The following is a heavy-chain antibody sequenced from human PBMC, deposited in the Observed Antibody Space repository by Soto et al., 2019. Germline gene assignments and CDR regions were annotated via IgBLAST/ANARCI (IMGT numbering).Heavy chain of an antibody. CDR1: GFTFGDYA. J-gene: IGHJ4*02. CDR2: IRSKAYGGTT. CDR3: TKVRADYYDSSGTNY. D-gene: IGHD3-22*01. V-gene: IGHV3-49*03. Sequence: GGSMRLSCTASGFTFGDYAMSWFRQAPGKGLEWVGFIRSKAYGGTTEYAASVKGRFTISRDDSKSIAYLQMNSLKTEDTAVYYCTKVRADYYDSSGTNYWGQGTLVTVSS.